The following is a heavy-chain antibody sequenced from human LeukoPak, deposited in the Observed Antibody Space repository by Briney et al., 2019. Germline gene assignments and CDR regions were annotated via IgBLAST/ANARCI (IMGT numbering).Heavy chain of an antibody. CDR1: GGSISSGGYY. D-gene: IGHD6-6*01. Sequence: SQTLSLTCTVSGGSISSGGYYWSWIRQHPGKGLEWIGYIYYSGSTYYNPSLKSRVTISVDTSKNQFSLKLSSVTAADTAVYYCARAAYSSSQFAYWGQGTLVTVSS. CDR3: ARAAYSSSQFAY. J-gene: IGHJ4*02. V-gene: IGHV4-31*03. CDR2: IYYSGST.